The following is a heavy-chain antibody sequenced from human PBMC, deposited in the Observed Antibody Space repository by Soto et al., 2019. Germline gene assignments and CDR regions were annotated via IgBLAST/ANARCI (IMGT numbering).Heavy chain of an antibody. D-gene: IGHD2-15*01. CDR3: ARRYGGNLDY. CDR1: GGSISSYY. CDR2: IYYSGST. V-gene: IGHV4-59*08. J-gene: IGHJ4*02. Sequence: SETLSLTCTVSGGSISSYYWSWIRQPPGKGLEWIGYIYYSGSTNYNPSLKSRVTISIDMSKNQFSLKLSSVTAADTAVYYCARRYGGNLDYWGQGTLVTVSS.